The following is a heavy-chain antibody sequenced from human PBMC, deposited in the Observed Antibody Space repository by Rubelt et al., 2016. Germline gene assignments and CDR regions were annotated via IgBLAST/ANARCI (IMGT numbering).Heavy chain of an antibody. Sequence: GGSLRLSCAAYGFTFDDYGMSWVRQGPGKGLEWVSYISSSSSTIYYADSVKGRFTISRDNAKNSLYLQMNSLRAEDTAVYYCARGLLSTIAARQGYYWGQGTLVTVSS. D-gene: IGHD6-6*01. J-gene: IGHJ4*02. CDR2: ISSSSSTI. V-gene: IGHV3-48*04. CDR1: GFTFDDYG. CDR3: ARGLLSTIAARQGYY.